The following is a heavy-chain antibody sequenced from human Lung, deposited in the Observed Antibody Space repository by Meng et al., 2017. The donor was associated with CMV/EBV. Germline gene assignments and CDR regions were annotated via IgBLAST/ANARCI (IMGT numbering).Heavy chain of an antibody. CDR1: GGSISSGGYY. D-gene: IGHD2-2*01. V-gene: IGHV4-31*03. J-gene: IGHJ4*02. Sequence: LSCTVSGGSISSGGYYWSWIRQHPGKGLEWIGYIYYSGSTYYNPSLKSRVTISVDTSKNQFSLKLSSVTAADTAVYYCARVGCSSTSCPDYSGQGXLVTVSS. CDR2: IYYSGST. CDR3: ARVGCSSTSCPDY.